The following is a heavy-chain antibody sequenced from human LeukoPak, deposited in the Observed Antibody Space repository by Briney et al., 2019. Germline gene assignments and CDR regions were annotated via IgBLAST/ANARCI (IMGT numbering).Heavy chain of an antibody. CDR3: ARGIFTVNDY. J-gene: IGHJ4*02. CDR1: GGSISSGGYS. CDR2: IYHSGST. D-gene: IGHD4-17*01. V-gene: IGHV4-30-2*01. Sequence: SETLSLTCAVSGGSISSGGYSWSWIRQPPGKGLEWIGYIYHSGSTYYNPSLKSRVTISVDRSKNQFSLKLSSVTAADTAVYYCARGIFTVNDYWGQGTLVTVSS.